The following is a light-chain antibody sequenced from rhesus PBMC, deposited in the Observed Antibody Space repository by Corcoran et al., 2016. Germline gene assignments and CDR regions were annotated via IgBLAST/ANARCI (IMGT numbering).Light chain of an antibody. Sequence: DIQMTQSPSSLSASVGDTVTITCRASQRISSWLAWYQQKPGKPPKLLFYKASTLQSGVPSRFSGSGSGTDFTLTISSLQSEDFATYSCQQYSSSPFTFGPGTKLDIK. CDR3: QQYSSSPFT. CDR1: QRISSW. J-gene: IGKJ3*01. V-gene: IGKV1-22*01. CDR2: KAS.